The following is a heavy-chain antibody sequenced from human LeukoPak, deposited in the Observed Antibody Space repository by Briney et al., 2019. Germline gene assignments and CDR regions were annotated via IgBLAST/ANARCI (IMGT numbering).Heavy chain of an antibody. V-gene: IGHV1-8*01. Sequence: ASVKVSCKASGYTFTSYDINWVRQATGQGLEWMGWMNPNSGNTGYAQKFRGRVTMTRNTSISTAYMELSSLRSEDTAVYYCARHDSGSYYYEGNDAFDIWGQGTMVTVSS. CDR1: GYTFTSYD. CDR3: ARHDSGSYYYEGNDAFDI. J-gene: IGHJ3*02. CDR2: MNPNSGNT. D-gene: IGHD1-26*01.